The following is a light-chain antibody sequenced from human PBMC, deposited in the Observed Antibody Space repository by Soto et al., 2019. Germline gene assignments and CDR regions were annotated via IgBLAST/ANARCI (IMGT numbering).Light chain of an antibody. CDR1: ESVSRN. CDR2: DAT. V-gene: IGKV3-15*01. CDR3: QQYNSYPWT. Sequence: EVVMTQSPATLSVSPGERATLSCRASESVSRNLAWYQQKPGQAPRLLIYDATTRATGIPDRFSGGGSGTEFTLTISSLQSEDFATYYCQQYNSYPWTFGQGTKVDIK. J-gene: IGKJ1*01.